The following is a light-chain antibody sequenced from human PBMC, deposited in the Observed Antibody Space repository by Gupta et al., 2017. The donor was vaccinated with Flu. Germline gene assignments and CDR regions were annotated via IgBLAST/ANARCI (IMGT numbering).Light chain of an antibody. Sequence: DVKVTQSPSSLSASVGDRVTITRRASQSITTYLNWYQQKPGKAPKLLIFAASNLQVGVPSRFGGSGYGTYFPLTISGVLPEYSVTYCCQQTNWPVTFGRGTKVEIK. J-gene: IGKJ1*01. V-gene: IGKV1-39*01. CDR3: QQTNWPVT. CDR1: QSITTY. CDR2: AAS.